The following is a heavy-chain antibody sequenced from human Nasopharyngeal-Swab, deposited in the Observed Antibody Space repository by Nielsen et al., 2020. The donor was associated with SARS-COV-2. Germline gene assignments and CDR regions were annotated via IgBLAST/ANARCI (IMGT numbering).Heavy chain of an antibody. CDR3: ARGDLVVVPSPILGLGNLGEEGEREG. V-gene: IGHV4-4*02. CDR2: VSHSGSI. Sequence: SETLSLTCAVSGGSVSSNDWWTCVRQSPGKGLEWIGEVSHSGSINYNPSLKSRVTLSMDKSKRQFSLRLTSVSAADTAVYFCARGDLVVVPSPILGLGNLGEEGEREGGGKG. D-gene: IGHD2-2*01. CDR1: GGSVSSNDW. J-gene: IGHJ6*03.